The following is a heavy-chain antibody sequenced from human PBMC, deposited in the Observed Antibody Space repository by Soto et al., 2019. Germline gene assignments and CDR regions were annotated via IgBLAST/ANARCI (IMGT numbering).Heavy chain of an antibody. CDR2: LYHGGGI. Sequence: QLQLQESGPGLVKPSETLSLTCSVSGGSINSDDSFWGWIRQPPGKGLEWIGSLYHGGGIFYKPLLNSRVPISLDTSKNQVSLRLTSVTAADTAVYYCARQLPVGATSWFDPWGQGALVTVSS. J-gene: IGHJ5*02. CDR3: ARQLPVGATSWFDP. CDR1: GGSINSDDSF. D-gene: IGHD1-26*01. V-gene: IGHV4-39*01.